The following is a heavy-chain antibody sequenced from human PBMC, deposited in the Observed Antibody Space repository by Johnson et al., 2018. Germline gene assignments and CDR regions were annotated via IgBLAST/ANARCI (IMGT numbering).Heavy chain of an antibody. CDR1: GFTFSSYA. Sequence: VQLVETGGGVVQPGRSLRLSCAASGFTFSSYAMHWVRQAPGKGLEWVAVISYDGSNKYYADSVKGRFTISRDNSKNPLFLQMNSLRAEDTAVYYCARDLWYSSSSYAFDFWGQGTMVTVSS. V-gene: IGHV3-30-3*01. J-gene: IGHJ3*01. CDR3: ARDLWYSSSSYAFDF. D-gene: IGHD6-13*01. CDR2: ISYDGSNK.